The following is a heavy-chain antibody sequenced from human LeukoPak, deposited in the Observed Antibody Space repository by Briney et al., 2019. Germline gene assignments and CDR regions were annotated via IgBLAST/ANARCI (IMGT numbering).Heavy chain of an antibody. CDR1: GFTFSSYA. D-gene: IGHD1-26*01. CDR3: ATATFQLTSGSRPWGAFDI. Sequence: PGGSLRLSCAASGFTFSSYAMSWVRQAPGKGLEWVSAISGSGGSTYYADSVKGRFTISRDNSKNTLYLQMNSLRAQGTAVYYCATATFQLTSGSRPWGAFDIWGQGTMVTVSS. CDR2: ISGSGGST. V-gene: IGHV3-23*01. J-gene: IGHJ3*02.